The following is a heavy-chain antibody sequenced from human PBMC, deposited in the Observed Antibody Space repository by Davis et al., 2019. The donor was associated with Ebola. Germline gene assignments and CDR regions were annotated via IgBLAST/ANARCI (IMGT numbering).Heavy chain of an antibody. V-gene: IGHV3-30*04. D-gene: IGHD6-19*01. Sequence: GESLKISCAASGFTFSGSAMHWVRQAPGKGLEWVAVISYDGSNKYYADSVKGRFTISRDNSKNTLYLQMNSLRAEDTAVYYCARGSGYSSGWSDYWGQGTLVTVSS. CDR2: ISYDGSNK. J-gene: IGHJ4*02. CDR1: GFTFSGSA. CDR3: ARGSGYSSGWSDY.